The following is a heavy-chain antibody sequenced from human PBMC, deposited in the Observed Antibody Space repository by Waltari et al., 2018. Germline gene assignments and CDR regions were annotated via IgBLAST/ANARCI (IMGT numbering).Heavy chain of an antibody. D-gene: IGHD3-10*01. CDR3: ARVQSSGSIGGHYYYYGMDV. V-gene: IGHV1-69*08. Sequence: QVQLVQSGAEVKKPGSSVKVSCKASGGTFSSYAISWVRQAPGQGLEWMGRIIPIFGTANYAQKFQGRVTITADKSTSTAYMELSSLRSEDTAVYYCARVQSSGSIGGHYYYYGMDVWGQGTTVTVSS. CDR1: GGTFSSYA. J-gene: IGHJ6*02. CDR2: IIPIFGTA.